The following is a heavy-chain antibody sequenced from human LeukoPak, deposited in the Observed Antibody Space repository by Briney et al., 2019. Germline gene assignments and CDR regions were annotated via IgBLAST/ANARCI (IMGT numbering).Heavy chain of an antibody. CDR2: ISSSSSYI. Sequence: GGFLRLSCAASGFTFSSYSMNWVRQAPGKGLEWVSSISSSSSYIYYADSVKGRFTISRDNSKNTLYLQMNSLRAEDTAVYYCAREGGGWYLVDIGAFDIWGQGTMVTVSS. CDR3: AREGGGWYLVDIGAFDI. D-gene: IGHD6-19*01. J-gene: IGHJ3*02. V-gene: IGHV3-21*01. CDR1: GFTFSSYS.